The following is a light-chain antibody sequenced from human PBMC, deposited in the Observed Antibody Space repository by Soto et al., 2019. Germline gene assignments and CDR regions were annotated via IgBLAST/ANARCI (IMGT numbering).Light chain of an antibody. V-gene: IGKV3-11*01. CDR3: QQRGET. Sequence: MLTQSPATLSLSPGGRATLSCTASQGISTYIAWYQQKPGHPPRLLMFDASRRATGIPPRFSGGGFGTQLTLTINNLEPDDFAVYYCQQRGETFGPGTRLEIK. CDR2: DAS. J-gene: IGKJ5*01. CDR1: QGISTY.